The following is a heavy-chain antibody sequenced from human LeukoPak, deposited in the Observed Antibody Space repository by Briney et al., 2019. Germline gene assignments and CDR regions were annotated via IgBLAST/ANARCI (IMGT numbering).Heavy chain of an antibody. V-gene: IGHV4-34*12. CDR2: IIHSGST. D-gene: IGHD2-21*02. J-gene: IGHJ4*02. CDR1: GGSFSGYY. CDR3: ARAPCGGDCYSDY. Sequence: RSSETLSLTCAVYGGSFSGYYWSWIRQPLGKGLEWIGEIIHSGSTNYNPSLKSRVTISVDTSKNQFSLKLSSVTAADTAVYYCARAPCGGDCYSDYWGQGTLVTVSS.